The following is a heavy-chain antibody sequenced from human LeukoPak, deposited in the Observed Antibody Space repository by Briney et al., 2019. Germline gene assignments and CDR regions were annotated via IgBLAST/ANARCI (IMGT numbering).Heavy chain of an antibody. CDR3: AREVPLLSYSFDY. D-gene: IGHD1-26*01. V-gene: IGHV4-39*02. CDR2: IYYSGST. J-gene: IGHJ4*02. CDR1: GGSISSSTHY. Sequence: KPSETLSLTCTVSGGSISSSTHYWAWIRQPPGRGLEWIGIIYYSGSTHYNPSLKSRVTISVDTSKNQLSLKLSSVTAADTAVFYCAREVPLLSYSFDYWGQGTLVTVSS.